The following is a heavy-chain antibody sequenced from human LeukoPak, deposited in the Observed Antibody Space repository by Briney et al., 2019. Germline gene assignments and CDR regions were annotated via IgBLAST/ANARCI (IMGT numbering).Heavy chain of an antibody. CDR3: ARVGVRGVIIRRAHFDY. CDR2: INPNSGGT. Sequence: ASAKVSCKASGYTFTGYYMHWVRQAPGRGLEWMGWINPNSGGTNYAQKFQGRVTMTRDTSISTAYMELSRLRSDDTAVYYCARVGVRGVIIRRAHFDYWGQGTLVTVSS. CDR1: GYTFTGYY. V-gene: IGHV1-2*02. J-gene: IGHJ4*02. D-gene: IGHD3-10*01.